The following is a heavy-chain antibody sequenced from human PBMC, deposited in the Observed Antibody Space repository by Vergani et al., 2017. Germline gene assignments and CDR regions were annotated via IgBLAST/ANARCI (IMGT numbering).Heavy chain of an antibody. J-gene: IGHJ5*02. CDR1: GFTFSDYS. Sequence: QVQLVESGGGLVQPGGSLRLSCAASGFTFSDYSMSWIRQAPGKGLEWVSYISSSGSTIYYADSVKGRFTISRDNAKYSLYLQMNSRRAEDTAVYYCARVSYCISTSCYGYXFDPWGQGTLVTVSS. V-gene: IGHV3-11*01. D-gene: IGHD2-2*01. CDR3: ARVSYCISTSCYGYXFDP. CDR2: ISSSGSTI.